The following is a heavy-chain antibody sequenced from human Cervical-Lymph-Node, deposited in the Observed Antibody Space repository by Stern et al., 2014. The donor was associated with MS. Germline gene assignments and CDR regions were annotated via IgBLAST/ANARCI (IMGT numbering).Heavy chain of an antibody. Sequence: DQLVESGGGVVQPGGSLRLACATSGFTFRNYGMGWVRQGPGKGLEWVAPIWYEENKTYYTDSVKGRFTISRDTSKNTLYLQMDNLRAEDTAVYYCARDSRDYLNYYGLDVWGQGTTVTVS. D-gene: IGHD4-17*01. V-gene: IGHV3-33*01. CDR2: IWYEENKT. CDR1: GFTFRNYG. CDR3: ARDSRDYLNYYGLDV. J-gene: IGHJ6*02.